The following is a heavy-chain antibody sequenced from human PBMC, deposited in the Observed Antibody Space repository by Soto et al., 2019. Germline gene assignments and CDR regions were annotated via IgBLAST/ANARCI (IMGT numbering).Heavy chain of an antibody. CDR3: AKATTNGGWFNPFDS. D-gene: IGHD6-19*01. J-gene: IGHJ4*02. CDR2: ISSSSSTI. V-gene: IGHV3-48*01. CDR1: GFTFSSYS. Sequence: HPGGSLRLSCAASGFTFSSYSMNWVRQAPGKGLEWVSYISSSSSTIYYADSVKGRFTISRDNSRDTLFLQMNSLTADDTAVYYCAKATTNGGWFNPFDSWGQGALVTVSS.